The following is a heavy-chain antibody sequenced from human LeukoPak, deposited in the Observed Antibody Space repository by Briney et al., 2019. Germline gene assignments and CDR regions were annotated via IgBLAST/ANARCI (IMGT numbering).Heavy chain of an antibody. CDR2: ISSSGSTI. J-gene: IGHJ6*02. V-gene: IGHV3-48*01. CDR1: GFTFSSYA. Sequence: GGSLRLSCAASGFTFSSYATSWVRQAPGKGLEWVSYISSSGSTIYYADSVKGRFTISRDNSKNTLYLQMNSLRAEDTAVYYCAKDGPRVLRYFDWLLVGYGMDVWGQGTTVTVSS. CDR3: AKDGPRVLRYFDWLLVGYGMDV. D-gene: IGHD3-9*01.